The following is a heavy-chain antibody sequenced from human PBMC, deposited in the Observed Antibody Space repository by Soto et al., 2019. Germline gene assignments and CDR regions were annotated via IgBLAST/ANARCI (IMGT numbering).Heavy chain of an antibody. V-gene: IGHV3-64*02. Sequence: GGSLRLSCAASGFTFSSYARHWVRQAPGKGLEYVSAISSNGGSTYYADSVKGRFTISRDNSKNTLYLQMGSLRAEDMAVYYCAREDLVIRAFDYWGQGTLLTVSS. D-gene: IGHD3-22*01. CDR2: ISSNGGST. CDR3: AREDLVIRAFDY. CDR1: GFTFSSYA. J-gene: IGHJ4*02.